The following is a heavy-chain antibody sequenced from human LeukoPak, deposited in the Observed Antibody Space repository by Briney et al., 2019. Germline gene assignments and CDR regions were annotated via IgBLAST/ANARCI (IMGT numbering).Heavy chain of an antibody. CDR3: TLSLYDILTGSDY. D-gene: IGHD3-9*01. CDR1: GFTFSGSA. V-gene: IGHV3-73*01. CDR2: IRSKANSYAT. Sequence: PGGSLRLSCAASGFTFSGSAMHWVRQAPGKGLEWVGRIRSKANSYATAYAASVKGRFTISRDESKNTAYLRMNSLKTEDTAVYYCTLSLYDILTGSDYWGQGTLVTVSS. J-gene: IGHJ4*02.